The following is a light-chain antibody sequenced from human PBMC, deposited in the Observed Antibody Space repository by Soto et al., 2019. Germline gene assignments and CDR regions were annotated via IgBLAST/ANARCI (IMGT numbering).Light chain of an antibody. CDR1: QSISRY. J-gene: IGKJ3*01. CDR3: QQSYSQPYT. CDR2: AAS. V-gene: IGKV1-39*01. Sequence: DIQMTQSPSSLSASLGDRVTITCRASQSISRYLNWYRQKPGKAPKLLIYAASSLQSGVSSRFSGSGSGTDFTLTISSLQPEDFATYYCQQSYSQPYTFGPGTKVDIK.